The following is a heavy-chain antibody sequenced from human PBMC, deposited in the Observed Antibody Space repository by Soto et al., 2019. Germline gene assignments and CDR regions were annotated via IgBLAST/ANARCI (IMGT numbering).Heavy chain of an antibody. CDR3: ARFWGPVTAAVDDY. CDR2: ISYDGNIK. V-gene: IGHV3-30*03. J-gene: IGHJ4*02. CDR1: GFTFSNFG. Sequence: QVPLVESGGGVVQPGRSLRLSCAASGFTFSNFGMQWVRQAPGKGLEWVASISYDGNIKYSAHSVKGRFTISRDNSKNTLYLQMSSLRSEDTAVYYCARFWGPVTAAVDDYWGQGALVTVSS. D-gene: IGHD6-13*01.